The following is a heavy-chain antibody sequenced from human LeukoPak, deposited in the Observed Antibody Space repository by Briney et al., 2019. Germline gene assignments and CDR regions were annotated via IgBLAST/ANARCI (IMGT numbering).Heavy chain of an antibody. D-gene: IGHD2-15*01. V-gene: IGHV3-23*01. Sequence: PGGSLRLSCVASGFTFSSYAMTWVRQGPGKGLEWVADISGVGGSTFYADSVKGRFTISRDNSKNTLYLQMHSLRAEDAAVYYCVIYGGSDTNAFDIWGQGTMVTVSS. CDR1: GFTFSSYA. CDR2: ISGVGGST. J-gene: IGHJ3*02. CDR3: VIYGGSDTNAFDI.